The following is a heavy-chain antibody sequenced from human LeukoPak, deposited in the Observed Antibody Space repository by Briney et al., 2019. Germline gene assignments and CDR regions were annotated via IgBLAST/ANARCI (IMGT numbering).Heavy chain of an antibody. Sequence: GASVKVSCKASGYTFTSYDINWVRQATGQGLEWMGWMNPNSGNTGYAQKFQGRVTMTRNTSISTAYMELSSLRSEDTAVYYCARSYYGSGSSAFDYWGQGTLVTVSS. CDR2: MNPNSGNT. V-gene: IGHV1-8*01. CDR1: GYTFTSYD. J-gene: IGHJ4*02. CDR3: ARSYYGSGSSAFDY. D-gene: IGHD3-10*01.